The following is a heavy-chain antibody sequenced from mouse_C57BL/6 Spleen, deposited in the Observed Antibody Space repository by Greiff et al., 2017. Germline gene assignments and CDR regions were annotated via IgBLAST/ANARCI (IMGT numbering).Heavy chain of an antibody. Sequence: EVKLLESGGGLVKPGGSLKLSCAASGFTFSSYTMSWVRQTPEKRLEWVATISGGGGNTYYPDSVKGRFTISRDNAKNTLYLQMSSLRSEDTALYDCARHGYYGSSSYWYFDVWGTGTTVTVSS. CDR1: GFTFSSYT. CDR2: ISGGGGNT. D-gene: IGHD1-1*01. V-gene: IGHV5-9*01. J-gene: IGHJ1*03. CDR3: ARHGYYGSSSYWYFDV.